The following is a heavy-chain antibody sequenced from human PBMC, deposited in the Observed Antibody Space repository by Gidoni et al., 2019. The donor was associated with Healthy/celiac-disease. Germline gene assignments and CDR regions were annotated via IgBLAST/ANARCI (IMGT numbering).Heavy chain of an antibody. Sequence: QLQLQESGPGLVKPSETLSLTCTVSGGSISSSSYYWGWIRQPPGKGLEWIGSIYYSGSTYYNPSLKSRVTISVDTSKNQFSLKLSSVTAADTAVYYCGAIHEGEVFDPWGQGTLVTVSS. CDR2: IYYSGST. J-gene: IGHJ5*02. CDR3: GAIHEGEVFDP. D-gene: IGHD2-21*01. V-gene: IGHV4-39*01. CDR1: GGSISSSSYY.